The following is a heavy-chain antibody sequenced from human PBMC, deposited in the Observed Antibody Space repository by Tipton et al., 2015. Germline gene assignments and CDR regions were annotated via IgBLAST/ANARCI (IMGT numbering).Heavy chain of an antibody. J-gene: IGHJ6*02. CDR2: IYYSGST. D-gene: IGHD1-26*01. Sequence: LRLSCTVSGGSISTYYWSWIRQPPGKGLEWIGYIYYSGSTNYNPSLKSRVTISVDTSKNQFSLKVTSVAAADTAVYCCARTLSGSYSDGLYYYGMDVWGQGTTVTVSS. CDR1: GGSISTYY. CDR3: ARTLSGSYSDGLYYYGMDV. V-gene: IGHV4-59*01.